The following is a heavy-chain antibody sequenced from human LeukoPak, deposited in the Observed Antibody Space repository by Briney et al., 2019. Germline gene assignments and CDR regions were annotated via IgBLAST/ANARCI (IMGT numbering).Heavy chain of an antibody. D-gene: IGHD1-26*01. CDR1: GFTFDDYG. CDR3: TRDRSYGAFDY. J-gene: IGHJ4*02. CDR2: ISWNGGRT. Sequence: GGSLRLSCAASGFTFDDYGMNWVRQAPGKGLEWVSGISWNGGRTYYADSVKGRFTISRDNAKNSLYLHMNSLRAEDTALYSCTRDRSYGAFDYWGQGTLVTVSS. V-gene: IGHV3-20*04.